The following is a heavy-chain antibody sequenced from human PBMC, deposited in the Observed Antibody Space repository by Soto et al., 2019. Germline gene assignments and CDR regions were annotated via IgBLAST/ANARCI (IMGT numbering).Heavy chain of an antibody. Sequence: QVQLVQSGAEVKKPGASVKVSCKASGYTFTSYGISWVRQAPGQGLEWMGWNSAYNGNTNYAQKLQGRVTMTTDTSTSTAYMELRSLRSDDTAVYYCARDCLDGNGWCYWYFDLWGRGTLVTVSS. V-gene: IGHV1-18*01. D-gene: IGHD6-19*01. CDR3: ARDCLDGNGWCYWYFDL. J-gene: IGHJ2*01. CDR1: GYTFTSYG. CDR2: NSAYNGNT.